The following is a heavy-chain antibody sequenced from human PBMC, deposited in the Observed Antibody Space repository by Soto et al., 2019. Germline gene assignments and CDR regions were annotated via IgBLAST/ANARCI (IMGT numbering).Heavy chain of an antibody. V-gene: IGHV4-34*01. J-gene: IGHJ4*02. CDR3: ARRDTIVVDY. D-gene: IGHD3-9*01. CDR2: INHSGGT. Sequence: SETLSLTCAVYGGSFSGYYWSWIRQPPGKGLEWIGEINHSGGTNYNPSLKSRVTISVDTSKNQFSLKLSSVTAADTAVYYCARRDTIVVDYWGQGTLVTVSS. CDR1: GGSFSGYY.